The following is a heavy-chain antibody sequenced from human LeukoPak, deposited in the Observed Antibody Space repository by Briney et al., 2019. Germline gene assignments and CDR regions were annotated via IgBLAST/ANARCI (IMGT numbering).Heavy chain of an antibody. D-gene: IGHD3-10*01. CDR3: ARVSGSYWDWFDP. CDR1: GGSISSGDYY. Sequence: PSQTLSLTCTVSGGSISSGDYYWSWIRQPPGKGLEWIGYIYYSGSTNYNPSLKSRVTISVDTSKNQFSLKLSSVTAADTAVYYCARVSGSYWDWFDPWGQGTLVTVSS. J-gene: IGHJ5*02. V-gene: IGHV4-30-4*01. CDR2: IYYSGST.